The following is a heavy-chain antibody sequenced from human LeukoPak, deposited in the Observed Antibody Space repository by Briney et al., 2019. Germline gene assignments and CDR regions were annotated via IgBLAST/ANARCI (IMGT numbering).Heavy chain of an antibody. CDR1: GYTFTSYG. V-gene: IGHV1-18*01. Sequence: ASVKVSCKASGYTFTSYGISWVRQAPGQGLEWMGWISAYNGNTNYAQKLQGRVTMTTDTSTSTAYVELRSLRSDDTAVYYCAKTSIAAPAAFDIWGQGTMVTVSS. J-gene: IGHJ3*02. CDR3: AKTSIAAPAAFDI. CDR2: ISAYNGNT. D-gene: IGHD6-13*01.